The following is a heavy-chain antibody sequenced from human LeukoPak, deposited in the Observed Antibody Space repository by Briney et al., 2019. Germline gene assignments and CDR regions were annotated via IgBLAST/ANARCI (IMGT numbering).Heavy chain of an antibody. D-gene: IGHD5-18*01. CDR3: ARHPGDTAMGDAFDI. CDR2: IIPIFGTA. J-gene: IGHJ3*02. V-gene: IGHV1-69*05. Sequence: SVKVSCKASGGTFSSYAISWVRQAPGQGLEWMGRIIPIFGTANYAQKFQGRVTITTDESTSTAYMELSSLRSEDTAVYYCARHPGDTAMGDAFDIWGQGTMVTVSS. CDR1: GGTFSSYA.